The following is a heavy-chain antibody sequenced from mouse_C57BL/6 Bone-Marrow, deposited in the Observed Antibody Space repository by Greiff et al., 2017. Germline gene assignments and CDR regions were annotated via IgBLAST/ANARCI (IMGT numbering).Heavy chain of an antibody. CDR3: ARNYYGSEGAMDY. V-gene: IGHV1-77*01. Sequence: LTADKSSSTAYMQLSSLTSEDSAVYFCARNYYGSEGAMDYWGQGTSVTVSS. J-gene: IGHJ4*01. D-gene: IGHD1-1*01.